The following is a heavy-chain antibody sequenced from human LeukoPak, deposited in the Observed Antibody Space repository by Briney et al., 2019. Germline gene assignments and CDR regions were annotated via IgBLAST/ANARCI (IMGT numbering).Heavy chain of an antibody. CDR1: GFTFSSYG. Sequence: TGGSLRVSCAASGFTFSSYGMRWVRQAPGKGLEWVSAISGSGGTTYYADSVKGRFTISRDNSKNTLYLQMNSLRAEDTAVYYCAKESTGTPWFDPWGQGTLVTVSS. J-gene: IGHJ5*02. CDR2: ISGSGGTT. CDR3: AKESTGTPWFDP. V-gene: IGHV3-23*01. D-gene: IGHD1-1*01.